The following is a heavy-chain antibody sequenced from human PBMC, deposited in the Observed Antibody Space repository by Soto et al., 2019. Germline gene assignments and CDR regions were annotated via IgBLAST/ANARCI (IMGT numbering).Heavy chain of an antibody. J-gene: IGHJ4*02. CDR3: SVQIMRPRPLPGYAFDY. CDR2: IIPIMNIT. D-gene: IGHD3-16*01. CDR1: GGTFSSYT. V-gene: IGHV1-69*02. Sequence: QVQQVRSGAEVKKPGSSVKVPCKASGGTFSSYTISWVRQAPGQGLEWMARIIPIMNITNFARKFQGRVTLTADTSTNTAYLELSSLTSEDTAVYYCSVQIMRPRPLPGYAFDYWGQGVLVTVSS.